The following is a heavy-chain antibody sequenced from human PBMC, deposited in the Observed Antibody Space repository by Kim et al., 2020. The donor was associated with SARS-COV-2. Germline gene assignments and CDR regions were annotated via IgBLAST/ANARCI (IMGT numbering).Heavy chain of an antibody. V-gene: IGHV1-69*13. J-gene: IGHJ3*02. CDR1: GGTFSSYA. D-gene: IGHD6-19*01. CDR2: IIPIFGTA. Sequence: SVKVSCKASGGTFSSYAISWVRQAPGQGLEWMGGIIPIFGTANYAQKFQGRVTITADESTSTAYMELSSLRSEDTAVYYCARIAVAGRANAFDIWGQGTMVTVSS. CDR3: ARIAVAGRANAFDI.